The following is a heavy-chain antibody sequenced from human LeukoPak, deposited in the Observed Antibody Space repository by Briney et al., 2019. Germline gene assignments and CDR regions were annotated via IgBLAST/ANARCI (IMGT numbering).Heavy chain of an antibody. CDR3: ARGREQLKYYYYYYMDV. CDR2: MNPNSGNT. V-gene: IGHV1-8*03. D-gene: IGHD6-13*01. Sequence: ASVKVSCKASGYTFTSYAMNWVRQAPGQGLEWMGWMNPNSGNTGYAQKFQGRVTITRNTSISTAYMELSSLRSEDTAVYYCARGREQLKYYYYYYMDVWGKGTTVTVSS. J-gene: IGHJ6*03. CDR1: GYTFTSYA.